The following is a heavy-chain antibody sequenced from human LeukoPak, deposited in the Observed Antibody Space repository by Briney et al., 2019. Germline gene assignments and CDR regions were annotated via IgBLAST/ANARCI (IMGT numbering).Heavy chain of an antibody. CDR3: ASLYSSSWYLNSLFDY. V-gene: IGHV3-23*01. CDR2: ISGGGSST. Sequence: GGSLRLSCAAYGFTFSSYAMSWIRQPPGKGLEWVSDISGGGSSTYNADSVKGRFTISRDNAKNSLYLQMNSLRAEDTAVYYCASLYSSSWYLNSLFDYWGQGTLVTVSS. CDR1: GFTFSSYA. D-gene: IGHD6-13*01. J-gene: IGHJ4*02.